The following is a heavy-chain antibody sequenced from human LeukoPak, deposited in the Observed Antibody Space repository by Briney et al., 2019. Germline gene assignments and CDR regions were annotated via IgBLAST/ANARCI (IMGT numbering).Heavy chain of an antibody. V-gene: IGHV4-39*01. D-gene: IGHD1-26*01. CDR1: GGSIRSSYYY. J-gene: IGHJ4*02. CDR2: IYYGGST. Sequence: SETLSLTCTVSGGSIRSSYYYWGWIRQPPGKGLEWIGSIYYGGSTYYNPSLKSRITISVDAPKNQFSLKLSSVTAPDTAVYCCAKSRLTPWGYYFDSWGQGTLVTVSS. CDR3: AKSRLTPWGYYFDS.